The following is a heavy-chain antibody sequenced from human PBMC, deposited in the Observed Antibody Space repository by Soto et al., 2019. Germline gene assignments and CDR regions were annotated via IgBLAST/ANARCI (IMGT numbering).Heavy chain of an antibody. J-gene: IGHJ4*02. D-gene: IGHD4-17*01. CDR3: ASDYGGNSGFDY. CDR2: IYYSGST. V-gene: IGHV4-30-4*01. CDR1: GGSISSGDYY. Sequence: SETLSLTCTVSGGSISSGDYYWSWIRQPPGKGLEWIGYIYYSGSTYYNPSLKSRVTISVDTSKNQFSLKLSSVTAADTAVYYCASDYGGNSGFDYWGQGTLVPSPQ.